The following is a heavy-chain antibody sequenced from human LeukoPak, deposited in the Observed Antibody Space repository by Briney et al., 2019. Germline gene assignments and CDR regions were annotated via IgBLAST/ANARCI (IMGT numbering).Heavy chain of an antibody. CDR2: IYYSGST. CDR1: GGSISSYY. Sequence: SETLSLTCTVSGGSISSYYWSWIRQPPGKGLEWIGYIYYSGSTNYNPSLKSRVTISVDTSKNQFSLKLSSVTAAGTAVYYCARVCCGGDAFDPWGQGTLVTVSS. V-gene: IGHV4-59*01. CDR3: ARVCCGGDAFDP. J-gene: IGHJ5*02. D-gene: IGHD2-21*02.